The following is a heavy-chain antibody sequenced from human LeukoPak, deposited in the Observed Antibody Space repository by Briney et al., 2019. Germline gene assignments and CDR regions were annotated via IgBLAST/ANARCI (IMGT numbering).Heavy chain of an antibody. V-gene: IGHV3-20*04. D-gene: IGHD5-18*01. CDR1: GFTFDDYG. Sequence: GGSLRLSCAASGFTFDDYGMSWVRQAPGKGLEWVSGINWNGGSTGYADSVKGRFTISRDNAKNSLYLQMNSLRAEDTALYYCARVGGRDSYGRKGYYFDYWGQGTLVTVSS. CDR2: INWNGGST. J-gene: IGHJ4*02. CDR3: ARVGGRDSYGRKGYYFDY.